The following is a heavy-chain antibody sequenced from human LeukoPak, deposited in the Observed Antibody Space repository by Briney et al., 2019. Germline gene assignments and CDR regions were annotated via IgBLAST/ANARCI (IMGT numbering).Heavy chain of an antibody. CDR2: ISGSSSYL. J-gene: IGHJ4*02. D-gene: IGHD1-26*01. CDR3: ARDSANVVGAKSIFDY. CDR1: GFTFSSYS. Sequence: AGGSLRLSCAASGFTFSSYSMNWVRQAPGKGLEWVSSISGSSSYLYYADSVKGRFTISRDNAKNSLHLQMSSLRAEDTAVYYCARDSANVVGAKSIFDYWGQGALVTVSS. V-gene: IGHV3-21*01.